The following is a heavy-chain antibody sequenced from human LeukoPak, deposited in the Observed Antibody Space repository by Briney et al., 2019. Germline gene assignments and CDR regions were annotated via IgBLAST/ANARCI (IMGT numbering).Heavy chain of an antibody. Sequence: GGSLRLSCGASGFTFSNYAMNWVRQAPGKGLEWVSTVSAGSTTYYADSVKGRFTISRDNSKNTLYLQMNSLRAEDTAVYYCTKGQPMFDYWGQGTLVTVSS. D-gene: IGHD2-2*01. J-gene: IGHJ4*02. V-gene: IGHV3-23*01. CDR3: TKGQPMFDY. CDR1: GFTFSNYA. CDR2: VSAGSTT.